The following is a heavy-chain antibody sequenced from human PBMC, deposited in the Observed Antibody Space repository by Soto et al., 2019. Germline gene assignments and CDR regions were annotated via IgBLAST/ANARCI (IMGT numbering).Heavy chain of an antibody. D-gene: IGHD3-3*01. CDR1: GYALTSYA. CDR2: INAGNGNT. V-gene: IGHV1-3*01. CDR3: ARDPAFFGVATYYFDY. J-gene: IGHJ4*02. Sequence: ASVKVSCKASGYALTSYAMHWVRKAPGQRLEWMGWINAGNGNTKYSQKFQGRVTITRDTSASTAYMELSSLRSEDTAVYYCARDPAFFGVATYYFDYWGQGTLVTVPQ.